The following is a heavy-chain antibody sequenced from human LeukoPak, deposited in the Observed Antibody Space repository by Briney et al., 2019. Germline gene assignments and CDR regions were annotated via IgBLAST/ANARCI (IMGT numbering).Heavy chain of an antibody. J-gene: IGHJ4*02. CDR3: ARGWPALDDY. Sequence: AGGSLRLSCAASGXTFSTYTMNWVRQAPGKGLEWVSFISSRSTSISYADSVKGRFTISRDNAKNSLFLQMNSLRGEDTAVYYCARGWPALDDYWGQGTLVTVSS. D-gene: IGHD2-15*01. CDR1: GXTFSTYT. V-gene: IGHV3-21*01. CDR2: ISSRSTSI.